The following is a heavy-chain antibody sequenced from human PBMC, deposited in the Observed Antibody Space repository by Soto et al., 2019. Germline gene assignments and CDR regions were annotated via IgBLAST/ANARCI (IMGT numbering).Heavy chain of an antibody. D-gene: IGHD5-12*01. J-gene: IGHJ6*02. Sequence: QVQLVESGGGVVQPGRSLRLSCAASGFTFRSYVMHWVRQAPGKGLEWVAIISYDGSNKYYVNSVKGRFTISRDNSNNTFYLQMNRLRAEDTAIYYCAKDLSREVATTTKMYYHYGMDVWGQGTTVTVSS. CDR3: AKDLSREVATTTKMYYHYGMDV. CDR2: ISYDGSNK. V-gene: IGHV3-30*18. CDR1: GFTFRSYV.